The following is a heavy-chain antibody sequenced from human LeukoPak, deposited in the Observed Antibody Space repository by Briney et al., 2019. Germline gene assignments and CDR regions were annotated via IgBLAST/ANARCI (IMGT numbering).Heavy chain of an antibody. CDR2: IKSKTDGGTT. D-gene: IGHD1-20*01. V-gene: IGHV3-15*01. CDR3: TTEGGNWNDPFDY. J-gene: IGHJ4*02. CDR1: GFTFSNAW. Sequence: PGGSLRLSCAASGFTFSNAWMSWVRQAPGKGLEWVGRIKSKTDGGTTDYAAPVKGRFTISRDDSKNTLYLQMNSLKTEGTAVYYCTTEGGNWNDPFDYWGQGTLVTVSS.